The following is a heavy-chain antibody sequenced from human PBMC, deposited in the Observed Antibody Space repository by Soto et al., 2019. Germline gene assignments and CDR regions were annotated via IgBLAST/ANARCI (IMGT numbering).Heavy chain of an antibody. Sequence: QVQLVQSGAEVKKPGASVKVSCKVSGYTLTELSMHWVRQAPGKGLEWMGGFDPEDGETIYAQKFQGRVNMTEDKSTDTAYMELSSLRSEDTALYYRAISPPPHKLELRPFDYWGQGTLVTVSS. D-gene: IGHD1-7*01. CDR2: FDPEDGET. J-gene: IGHJ4*02. V-gene: IGHV1-24*01. CDR3: AISPPPHKLELRPFDY. CDR1: GYTLTELS.